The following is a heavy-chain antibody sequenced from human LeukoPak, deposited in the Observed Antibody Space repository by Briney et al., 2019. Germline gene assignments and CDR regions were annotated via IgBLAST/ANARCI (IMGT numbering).Heavy chain of an antibody. CDR1: GYTFTSYG. Sequence: GASVKVSCKASGYTFTSYGISWVRQAPGQGLEWMGWISAYNGNTNYAQKLQGRLIITRDTSASTAYMELSSLRPEDTAVLFCVRGGPNRSGWTLDYWGQGTLVTVSS. CDR2: ISAYNGNT. CDR3: VRGGPNRSGWTLDY. V-gene: IGHV1-18*01. D-gene: IGHD6-19*01. J-gene: IGHJ4*02.